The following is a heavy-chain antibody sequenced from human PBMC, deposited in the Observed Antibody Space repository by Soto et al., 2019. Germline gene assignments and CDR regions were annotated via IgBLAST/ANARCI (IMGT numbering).Heavy chain of an antibody. D-gene: IGHD5-12*01. V-gene: IGHV3-21*04. CDR3: AKDRGYDQRNYFDY. CDR2: ISSSSSYI. J-gene: IGHJ4*02. CDR1: GFTFSSYS. Sequence: PGGSLRLSCAASGFTFSSYSMNWVRQAPGKGLEWVSSISSSSSYIYYADSVKGRFTISRDNAKNSLYLQMNSLRAEDTAVYYCAKDRGYDQRNYFDYWGQGTLVTVSS.